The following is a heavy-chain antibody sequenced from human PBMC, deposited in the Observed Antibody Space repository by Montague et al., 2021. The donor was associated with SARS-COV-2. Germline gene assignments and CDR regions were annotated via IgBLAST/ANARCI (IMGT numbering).Heavy chain of an antibody. CDR1: GGSISSSSYY. D-gene: IGHD1-26*01. CDR2: IYYSGST. Sequence: SETLSLTCTVSGGSISSSSYYWGWIRQPPRKGLEWIGSIYYSGSTYYNPSLKSRVTISVDTSKNQFSLRLTSVTAADTAIYYCARKGSGRSDLAYWGQGTLVTVSS. V-gene: IGHV4-39*07. J-gene: IGHJ4*02. CDR3: ARKGSGRSDLAY.